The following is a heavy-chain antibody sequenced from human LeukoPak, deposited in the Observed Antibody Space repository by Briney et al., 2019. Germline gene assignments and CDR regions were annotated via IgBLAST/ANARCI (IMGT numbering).Heavy chain of an antibody. CDR2: IYYDGSNI. Sequence: PGGSLRLSCAASEFTFTTYGMHWVRQAPGKGLEWVAFIYYDGSNIYYADYVKGRFTISRDISKNTLYPQMDSLRAEDTAIYHCARDWKTNSFDYWGQGTLVTVSS. J-gene: IGHJ4*02. CDR1: EFTFTTYG. CDR3: ARDWKTNSFDY. V-gene: IGHV3-33*01. D-gene: IGHD1-1*01.